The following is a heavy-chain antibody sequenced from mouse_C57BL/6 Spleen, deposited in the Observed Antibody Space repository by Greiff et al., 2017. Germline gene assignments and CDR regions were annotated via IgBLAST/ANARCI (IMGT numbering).Heavy chain of an antibody. Sequence: EVKLVESGGGLVQPGGSLKLSCAASGFTFSDYGMAWVRQAPRKGPEWVAFISNLAYSIYYADTVTGRFTISRENAKNTLYLEMSSLRSEDTAMYYCARHVDYDPHYYAMDYWGQGTSVTVSS. CDR2: ISNLAYSI. V-gene: IGHV5-15*04. CDR1: GFTFSDYG. J-gene: IGHJ4*01. CDR3: ARHVDYDPHYYAMDY. D-gene: IGHD2-4*01.